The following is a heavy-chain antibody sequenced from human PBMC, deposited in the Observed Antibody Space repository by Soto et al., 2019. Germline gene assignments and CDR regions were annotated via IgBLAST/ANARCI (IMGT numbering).Heavy chain of an antibody. Sequence: GESLKISCEASGYTFANYWIGWVRQMPGKGLELMGIIYPIESDARYSPSFQGRVIISADKSINTAYLQWSSLRASDTAIYYCVRHGRSGGSSYSSRFDPWGQGTLVTVS. CDR3: VRHGRSGGSSYSSRFDP. CDR1: GYTFANYW. V-gene: IGHV5-51*01. CDR2: IYPIESDA. D-gene: IGHD2-15*01. J-gene: IGHJ5*02.